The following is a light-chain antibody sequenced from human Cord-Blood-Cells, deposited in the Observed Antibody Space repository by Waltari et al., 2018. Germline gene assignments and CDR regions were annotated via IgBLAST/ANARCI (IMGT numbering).Light chain of an antibody. CDR2: EGS. J-gene: IGLJ3*02. Sequence: QSALTQPASVSGSPGRSITISCTGTRRTVGSYNLFPWYQQHPGKAPKLMIYEGSKRPSGVSNRFAGSKSGNTASLTISGLQAEDEADYYCCSYAGSSTWVFGGGTKLTVL. V-gene: IGLV2-23*01. CDR3: CSYAGSSTWV. CDR1: RRTVGSYNL.